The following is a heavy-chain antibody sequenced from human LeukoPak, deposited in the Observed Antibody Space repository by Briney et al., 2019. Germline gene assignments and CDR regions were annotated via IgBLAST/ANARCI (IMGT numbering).Heavy chain of an antibody. CDR3: ARDHEGDSSVHNQNWFDP. CDR2: IYYSGST. V-gene: IGHV4-30-4*08. J-gene: IGHJ5*02. D-gene: IGHD6-25*01. CDR1: GGSISSGDYY. Sequence: PSETLSLTCTVSGGSISSGDYYWSWIRQPPGKGLEWIVYIYYSGSTYSNPSLKSLVTISVDTSKNQFSLKLSSVTAADTAVYYCARDHEGDSSVHNQNWFDPWGQGTLVTVSS.